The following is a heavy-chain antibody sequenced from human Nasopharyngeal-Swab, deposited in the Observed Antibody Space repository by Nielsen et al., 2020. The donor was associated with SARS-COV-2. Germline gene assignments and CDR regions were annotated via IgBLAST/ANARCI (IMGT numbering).Heavy chain of an antibody. V-gene: IGHV2-26*01. Sequence: SGPTLVKPTETLTLTCTVSGFSLSNARMGVSWIRQPPGKALEWLAHVFSNGEKSYSTSLKSRLTISKDTSKSQVVLTMTNMDPVDTATYYCARASGFWSGAQIPYYYYYMDVWGKGTTVTVSS. CDR2: VFSNGEK. CDR3: ARASGFWSGAQIPYYYYYMDV. D-gene: IGHD3-3*01. CDR1: GFSLSNARMG. J-gene: IGHJ6*03.